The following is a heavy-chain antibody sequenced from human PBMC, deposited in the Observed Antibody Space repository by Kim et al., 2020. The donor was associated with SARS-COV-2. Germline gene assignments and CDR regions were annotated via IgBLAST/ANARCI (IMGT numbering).Heavy chain of an antibody. CDR3: VKGQSGSYYGAFDY. J-gene: IGHJ4*02. D-gene: IGHD1-26*01. V-gene: IGHV3-64D*09. Sequence: ADSVKGRFTISRDNSKNTLYLQMSSLRAEDTAVYYCVKGQSGSYYGAFDYWGQGTLVTVSS.